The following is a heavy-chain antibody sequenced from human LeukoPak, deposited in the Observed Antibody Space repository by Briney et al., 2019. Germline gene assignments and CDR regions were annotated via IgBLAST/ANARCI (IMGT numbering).Heavy chain of an antibody. CDR1: GFTFRSYA. CDR3: AKDKLRSPHPSWFDP. Sequence: GSLRLSCVASGFTFRSYALGWVRPAPGKGLEWVAGINGSGGSTYYADSVKGRLTIFRDNSKNKIYMQMNSPRPQDTAVYYCAKDKLRSPHPSWFDPWGRGTRVSVS. CDR2: INGSGGST. D-gene: IGHD3-16*01. J-gene: IGHJ5*02. V-gene: IGHV3-23*01.